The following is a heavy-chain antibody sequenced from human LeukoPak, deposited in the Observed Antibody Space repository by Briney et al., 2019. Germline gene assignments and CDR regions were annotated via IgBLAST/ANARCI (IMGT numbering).Heavy chain of an antibody. CDR2: IYHSGTT. D-gene: IGHD6-19*01. Sequence: PSETLSLTCTVSGGSISSSHNYWGWIRQPPGKGLEWIASIYHSGTTYYNPSLKSRVTIFVDTSDNQFSLKLSSVTAADTAAYYCATGGGIAVAHAWGQGIVVTISS. J-gene: IGHJ4*02. CDR1: GGSISSSHNY. CDR3: ATGGGIAVAHA. V-gene: IGHV4-39*01.